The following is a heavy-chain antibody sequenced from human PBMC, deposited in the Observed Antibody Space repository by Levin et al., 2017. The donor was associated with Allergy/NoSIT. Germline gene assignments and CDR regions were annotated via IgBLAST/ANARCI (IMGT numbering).Heavy chain of an antibody. CDR1: GGSFSAYY. J-gene: IGHJ3*02. D-gene: IGHD4-11*01. CDR2: IDQSGGT. CDR3: ARGRHFTTRRGSAFDI. Sequence: KASETLSLTCAVYGGSFSAYYWSWIRQPPGKGLEWIGEIDQSGGTNSNPSLKSRVTISVQTSKNQFSLNLRSVTAADTAVYYCARGRHFTTRRGSAFDIWGQGTMVTVSS. V-gene: IGHV4-34*01.